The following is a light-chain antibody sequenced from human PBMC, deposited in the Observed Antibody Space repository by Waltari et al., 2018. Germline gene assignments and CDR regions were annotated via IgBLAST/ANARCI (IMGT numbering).Light chain of an antibody. CDR3: QQYQTDPWT. CDR2: KAS. V-gene: IGKV1-5*03. J-gene: IGKJ1*01. CDR1: QSIGYW. Sequence: DIQMTQSPSTLSASVGDRVTITCRASQSIGYWFAWYQQKPGKVPKLIIYKASNLESGVPSRFSVSGSGTDFSLTINGLLPDDFATYYCQQYQTDPWTFGQGTKVEVK.